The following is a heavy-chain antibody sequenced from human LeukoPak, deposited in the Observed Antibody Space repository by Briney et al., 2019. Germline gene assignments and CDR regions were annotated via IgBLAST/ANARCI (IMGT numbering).Heavy chain of an antibody. Sequence: PSETLSLTCTVSGGSISSYYWSWIRQPPGKGLEWIGYIYYSGSTNYNPSLKSRVTISVDTSKSQFSLKLSSVTAADTAVYYCARGGAVAGDYYYYGMDVWGQGTTVTVSS. CDR1: GGSISSYY. CDR2: IYYSGST. D-gene: IGHD6-19*01. CDR3: ARGGAVAGDYYYYGMDV. V-gene: IGHV4-59*01. J-gene: IGHJ6*02.